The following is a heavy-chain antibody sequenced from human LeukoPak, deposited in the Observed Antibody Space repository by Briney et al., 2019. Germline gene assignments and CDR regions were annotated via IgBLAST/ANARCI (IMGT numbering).Heavy chain of an antibody. CDR1: GFTFSSYA. Sequence: PGGSLRLSCAASGFTFSSYAMSWVRQAPGKGLEWVSAISGSGGSTYYAGSVKGRFTISRDNSKNTLYLQMNSLRAEDTAVYYCARDRYYDSSGYYWGQGTLVTVSS. V-gene: IGHV3-23*01. CDR3: ARDRYYDSSGYY. D-gene: IGHD3-22*01. CDR2: ISGSGGST. J-gene: IGHJ4*02.